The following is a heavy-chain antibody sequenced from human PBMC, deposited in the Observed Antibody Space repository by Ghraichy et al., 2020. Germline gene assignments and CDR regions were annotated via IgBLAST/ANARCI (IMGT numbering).Heavy chain of an antibody. CDR1: GYTFTSYG. Sequence: ASVKVSCKASGYTFTSYGISWVRQAPGQGLEWMGWISAYNGNTNYAQKLQGRVTMTTDTSTSTAYMELRSLRSDDTAVYYCARPYSQLLLGHWFDPWGQGTLVTVSS. CDR2: ISAYNGNT. D-gene: IGHD2-2*01. CDR3: ARPYSQLLLGHWFDP. V-gene: IGHV1-18*01. J-gene: IGHJ5*02.